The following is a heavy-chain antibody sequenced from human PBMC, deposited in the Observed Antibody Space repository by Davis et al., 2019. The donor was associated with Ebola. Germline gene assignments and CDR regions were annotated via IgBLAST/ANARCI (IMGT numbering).Heavy chain of an antibody. CDR3: ARGNYGDYIVLYYYNMDV. CDR1: GGSINNYF. CDR2: IHYLGNT. D-gene: IGHD4-17*01. Sequence: SETLSLTCPVSGGSINNYFWSWIRQPPGKGLEWIGNIHYLGNTNYNPSLKSRVTMSVDTSKNQFSLKLSSVTAADTAVYYCARGNYGDYIVLYYYNMDVWGQGTTVTVSS. V-gene: IGHV4-59*01. J-gene: IGHJ6*02.